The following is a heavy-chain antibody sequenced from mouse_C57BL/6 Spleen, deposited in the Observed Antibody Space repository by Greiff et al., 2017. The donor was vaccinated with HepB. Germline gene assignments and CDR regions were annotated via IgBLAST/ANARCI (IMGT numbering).Heavy chain of an antibody. J-gene: IGHJ2*01. CDR2: ISSGSSTI. CDR1: GFTFSDYG. Sequence: EVKLVESGGGLVKPGGSLKLSCAASGFTFSDYGMHWVRQAPEKGLEWVAYISSGSSTIYYADTVKGRFTISRDNAKNTLFLQMTSLRSEDTAMYYCARTYDYGSSYYFDYWGQGTTLTVSS. V-gene: IGHV5-17*01. D-gene: IGHD1-1*01. CDR3: ARTYDYGSSYYFDY.